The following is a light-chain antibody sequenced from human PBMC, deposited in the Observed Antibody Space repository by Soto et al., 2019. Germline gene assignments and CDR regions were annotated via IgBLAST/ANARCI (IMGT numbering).Light chain of an antibody. V-gene: IGKV3-11*01. J-gene: IGKJ1*01. Sequence: EIVLTQSPATLSLSPGERATLSCRDSQSVSSYLAWYQQKPGQAPTLLVYDASTRATGIPARFSGSGSGTDFTLTISSLEPDDFAVYYCQQRSNWPWTFGQGTKVDIK. CDR2: DAS. CDR3: QQRSNWPWT. CDR1: QSVSSY.